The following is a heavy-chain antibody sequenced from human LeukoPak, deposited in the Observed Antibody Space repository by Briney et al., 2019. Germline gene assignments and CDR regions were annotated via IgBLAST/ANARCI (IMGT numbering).Heavy chain of an antibody. CDR2: IYYSGST. D-gene: IGHD3-22*01. CDR1: GDSISPYY. V-gene: IGHV4-59*08. J-gene: IGHJ3*02. Sequence: SETLSLTCTVSGDSISPYYWSWIPQSPGKGLVWIGYIYYSGSTNYNPSLKSRVTISVDMSKNQFSLILSSVTAADTALYYCARHFTYYYDSSGYPRDAFDIWGQGTMVTVSS. CDR3: ARHFTYYYDSSGYPRDAFDI.